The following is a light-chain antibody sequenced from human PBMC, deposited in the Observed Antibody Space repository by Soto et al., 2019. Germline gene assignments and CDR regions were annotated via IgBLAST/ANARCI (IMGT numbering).Light chain of an antibody. V-gene: IGKV3-15*01. CDR3: QQSNNWPKT. CDR1: QSVNSN. J-gene: IGKJ1*01. CDR2: DAS. Sequence: EIVMTQSPATLSVSTGETATLSCRASQSVNSNLAWYQQKPGQAPRLLISDASTRAAGLPARFSGSGSGTEFTLTICSLQSEDFAVYFCQQSNNWPKTFGQGTKVDIK.